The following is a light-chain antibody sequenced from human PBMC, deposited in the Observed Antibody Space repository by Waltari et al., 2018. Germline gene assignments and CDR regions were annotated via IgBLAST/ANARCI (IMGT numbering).Light chain of an antibody. CDR3: QQLNSYQWT. Sequence: IQLTQSPSSLSASVGDRVTITCRASQGISNSLAWYQQKPGKAPKLPIYAASTLQSGVPSRVIGSGSGTDFTLTISSLQPEDFATYYCQQLNSYQWTFGQGTKVEIK. V-gene: IGKV1-9*01. CDR1: QGISNS. J-gene: IGKJ1*01. CDR2: AAS.